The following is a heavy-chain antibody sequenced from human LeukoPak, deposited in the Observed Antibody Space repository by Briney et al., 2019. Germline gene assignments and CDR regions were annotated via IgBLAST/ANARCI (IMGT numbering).Heavy chain of an antibody. CDR2: INSDGSGT. CDR3: AGRSAGNLEY. J-gene: IGHJ4*02. D-gene: IGHD2-15*01. V-gene: IGHV3-74*01. Sequence: GGSLRLSCAASGFTFSNYWMHWVRQAPGKGLVWVSSINSDGSGTGYADSVKGRFTISRDNAKNTLYLQMNSLRAEDTAVYYCAGRSAGNLEYWGQGTLVSVSS. CDR1: GFTFSNYW.